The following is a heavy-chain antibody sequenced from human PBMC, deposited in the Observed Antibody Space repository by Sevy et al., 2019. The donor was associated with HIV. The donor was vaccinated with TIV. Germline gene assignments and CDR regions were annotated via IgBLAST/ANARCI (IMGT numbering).Heavy chain of an antibody. CDR2: IRYDGSNK. Sequence: GGSLRLSCAASGFTFSSYGMHWVRQAPGKGLEWVAFIRYDGSNKYYADSVKGRFTISRDNSKNTLYLQMNSLRAEDTAVYYCATWGVVVPADSYYYGMDVWGQGTTVTVSS. CDR3: ATWGVVVPADSYYYGMDV. CDR1: GFTFSSYG. D-gene: IGHD2-2*01. J-gene: IGHJ6*02. V-gene: IGHV3-30*02.